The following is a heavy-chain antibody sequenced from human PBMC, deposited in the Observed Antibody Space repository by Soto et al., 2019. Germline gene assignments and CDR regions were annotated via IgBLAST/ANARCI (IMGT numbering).Heavy chain of an antibody. J-gene: IGHJ6*02. CDR2: INPNSGGT. CDR3: ARSGRVLSMPNYYGMDV. Sequence: ASVKVSCKASGYTFTGSHIHWVRQAPGKGLEWMGWINPNSGGTNYAQKFQSWVTMTRDTSISTAYMELSRLRSDDTAVYYCARSGRVLSMPNYYGMDVWGQGTTVTVSS. D-gene: IGHD2-2*01. CDR1: GYTFTGSH. V-gene: IGHV1-2*04.